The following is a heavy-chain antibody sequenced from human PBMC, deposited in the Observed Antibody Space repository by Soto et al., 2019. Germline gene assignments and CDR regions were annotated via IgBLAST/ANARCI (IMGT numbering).Heavy chain of an antibody. D-gene: IGHD5-12*01. J-gene: IGHJ4*02. Sequence: QVQLQESGPGLVKPSETLSLTCTVSGGSISSYYWSWIRQPPGKGLEWIGYIYYSGSTNYNPSLKSRVTISVHASKHQFSLKLSSVTAADTAVYYCARRFSRGGYEGGFDYWGQGILVTVSS. V-gene: IGHV4-59*08. CDR3: ARRFSRGGYEGGFDY. CDR2: IYYSGST. CDR1: GGSISSYY.